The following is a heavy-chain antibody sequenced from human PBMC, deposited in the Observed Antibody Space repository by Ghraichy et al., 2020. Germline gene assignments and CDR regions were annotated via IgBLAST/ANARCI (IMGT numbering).Heavy chain of an antibody. CDR1: GYSISSGYY. V-gene: IGHV4-38-2*01. CDR3: ARGHYYDFWSGYYPYYFDD. CDR2: IYHSGST. Sequence: SETLSLTCAVSGYSISSGYYWGWIRQPPGKGLEWIGSIYHSGSTYYNPSLKSRVTISVDTSKNQFYLKLSSVTAADTAVYYCARGHYYDFWSGYYPYYFDDWGQGTLVTVSS. D-gene: IGHD3-3*01. J-gene: IGHJ4*02.